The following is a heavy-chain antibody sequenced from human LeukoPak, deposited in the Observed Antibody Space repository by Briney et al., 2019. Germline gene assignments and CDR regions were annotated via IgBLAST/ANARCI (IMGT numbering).Heavy chain of an antibody. D-gene: IGHD1-26*01. CDR1: GYTFTSYY. CDR3: ASLDSGSYFSFGAFDI. Sequence: AAVKVSCKASGYTFTSYYMHWVRQAPGQGLEWMGWISAYNGNTNYAQKLQGRVTMTTDTSTSTAYMELRSLRSDDTAVYYCASLDSGSYFSFGAFDIWGQGTMVTVSS. CDR2: ISAYNGNT. J-gene: IGHJ3*02. V-gene: IGHV1-18*04.